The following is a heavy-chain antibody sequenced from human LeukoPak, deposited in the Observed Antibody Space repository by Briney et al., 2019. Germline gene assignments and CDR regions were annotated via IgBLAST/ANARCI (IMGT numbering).Heavy chain of an antibody. Sequence: GGSLRLSCTASGFTFSAYGVHWVRQAPGKGLEWVAVISYDGTNKYYADSVKGRFTISRDNSKNTLYLQMNSLRAEDTAVYYCAKNYYGSGSYYNVPDYWGQGTLVTVSS. CDR2: ISYDGTNK. CDR1: GFTFSAYG. J-gene: IGHJ4*02. D-gene: IGHD3-10*01. CDR3: AKNYYGSGSYYNVPDY. V-gene: IGHV3-30*18.